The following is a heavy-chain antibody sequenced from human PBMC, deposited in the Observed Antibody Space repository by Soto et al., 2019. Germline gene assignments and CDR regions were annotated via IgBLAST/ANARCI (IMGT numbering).Heavy chain of an antibody. Sequence: QVQLVQSGAEVKKPGSSVKVSCKASGGTFSSYAISWVRQAPGQGLEWMGGIIPIFGTANYAQKFQGRVTITADEATSTAYMELSSLRSEDTAVYYCARAPNTIVVVTAKRHWYFDLWGRGTLVTVSS. CDR1: GGTFSSYA. CDR3: ARAPNTIVVVTAKRHWYFDL. D-gene: IGHD2-21*02. J-gene: IGHJ2*01. V-gene: IGHV1-69*12. CDR2: IIPIFGTA.